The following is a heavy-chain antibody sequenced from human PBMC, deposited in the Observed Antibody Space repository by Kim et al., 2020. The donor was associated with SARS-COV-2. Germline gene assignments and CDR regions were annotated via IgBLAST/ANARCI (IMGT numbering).Heavy chain of an antibody. Sequence: ASVKVSCKASGYTFTSYYMHWVRQAPGQGLEWMGIINPSGGSTSYAQKFQGRVTMTRDTSTSTVYMELSSLRSDDTAVYYCARDLIVSSATAGMDVWCQGTTVTVSS. V-gene: IGHV1-46*01. CDR1: GYTFTSYY. J-gene: IGHJ6*02. CDR3: ARDLIVSSATAGMDV. D-gene: IGHD6-25*01. CDR2: INPSGGST.